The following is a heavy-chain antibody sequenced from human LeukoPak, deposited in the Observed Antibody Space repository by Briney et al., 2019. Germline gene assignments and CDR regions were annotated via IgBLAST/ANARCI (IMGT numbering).Heavy chain of an antibody. V-gene: IGHV1-3*03. D-gene: IGHD3-16*02. J-gene: IGHJ4*02. CDR1: GYTFTSYA. Sequence: ASVKVSCKASGYTFTSYAMHWVRQAPGQRLEWMGWINAGNGNTKYSQEFQGRVTITRDTSASTAYMELSSLRSEDMAVYYCARSDYDYVWGSYRVMYYFDYWGQGTLVTVSS. CDR2: INAGNGNT. CDR3: ARSDYDYVWGSYRVMYYFDY.